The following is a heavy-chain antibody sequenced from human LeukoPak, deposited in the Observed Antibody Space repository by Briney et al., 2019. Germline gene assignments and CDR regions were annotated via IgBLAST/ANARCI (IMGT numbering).Heavy chain of an antibody. J-gene: IGHJ4*02. D-gene: IGHD1-26*01. CDR1: GFTFSSHA. CDR3: VKDYQVGNSPAFGDY. Sequence: GGSLRLSCAASGFTFSSHAMSWVRRAPGRGLEWVSGLIENGATTYYADSVKGRFTISRDNSRNAMYLQMNSLRVEDTAVYYCVKDYQVGNSPAFGDYWGQGTLVTISS. V-gene: IGHV3-23*01. CDR2: LIENGATT.